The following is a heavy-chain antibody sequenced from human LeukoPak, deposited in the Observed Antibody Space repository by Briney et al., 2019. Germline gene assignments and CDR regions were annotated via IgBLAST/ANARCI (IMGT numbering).Heavy chain of an antibody. D-gene: IGHD3-16*02. CDR2: MNPNSGNT. J-gene: IGHJ4*02. CDR1: GYTFTSYD. CDR3: ARLGELSSDDY. Sequence: GASVKVSCKASGYTFTSYDINWVRQATGQGREWMGGMNPNSGNTGYAQKFRGRVSITRNTSISTPYMDLSSLVSEDTAVYYCARLGELSSDDYWGQGTLVTVSS. V-gene: IGHV1-8*03.